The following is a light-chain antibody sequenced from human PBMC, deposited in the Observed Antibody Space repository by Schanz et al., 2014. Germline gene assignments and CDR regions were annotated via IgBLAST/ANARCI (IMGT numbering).Light chain of an antibody. Sequence: QSVLTQPPSASGSPGQSVTFSCTGTSSDVGGYNYVSWYQQSPGKAPQLMIYEGIKRPSGVSDRFSGSKSGNTASLTVSGLQAEDEADYYCCSYAGSYTWVFGGGTKVTVL. CDR2: EGI. V-gene: IGLV2-8*01. CDR1: SSDVGGYNY. J-gene: IGLJ3*02. CDR3: CSYAGSYTWV.